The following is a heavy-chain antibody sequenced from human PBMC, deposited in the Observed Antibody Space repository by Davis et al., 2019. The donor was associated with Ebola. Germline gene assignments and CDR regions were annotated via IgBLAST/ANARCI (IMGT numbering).Heavy chain of an antibody. V-gene: IGHV4-61*01. Sequence: MPGGSLRLSCTVSGGSVSSGSYYWSWIRQPPGKGLEWIGYIYYSGSTNYNPSLKSRVTISVDTSKNQFSLKLSSVTAADTAVYYCARVSVHGDFIYYYGMDVWGQGTTVTVSS. D-gene: IGHD4-17*01. J-gene: IGHJ6*02. CDR3: ARVSVHGDFIYYYGMDV. CDR2: IYYSGST. CDR1: GGSVSSGSYY.